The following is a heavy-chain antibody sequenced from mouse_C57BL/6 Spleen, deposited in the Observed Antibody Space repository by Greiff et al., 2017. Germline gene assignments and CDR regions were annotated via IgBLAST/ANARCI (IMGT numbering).Heavy chain of an antibody. CDR2: INPSTGGT. Sequence: VQLKESGPELVKPGASVKISCKASGYSFTGYYMNWVKQSPEKSLEWIGEINPSTGGTTYNQKFKAKATLTVDKSSSTAYMQLKSLTSEDSAVYYCARRYYGNSYYYAMDYWGQGTSVTVSS. V-gene: IGHV1-42*01. D-gene: IGHD2-1*01. J-gene: IGHJ4*01. CDR1: GYSFTGYY. CDR3: ARRYYGNSYYYAMDY.